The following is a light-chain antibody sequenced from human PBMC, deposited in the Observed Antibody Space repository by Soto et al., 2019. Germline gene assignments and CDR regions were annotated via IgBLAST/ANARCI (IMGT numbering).Light chain of an antibody. V-gene: IGKV1-9*01. CDR1: QGISSY. CDR2: AAS. Sequence: DIQLTQSPSFLSASVGDRVTITCRASQGISSYLAWYQQKPGTAPKLLIYAASTLQSGVPSRFSGSGSGTEFTLTISSLQPEDFATYYCQQLNSYHITFGQGTRLEIK. J-gene: IGKJ5*01. CDR3: QQLNSYHIT.